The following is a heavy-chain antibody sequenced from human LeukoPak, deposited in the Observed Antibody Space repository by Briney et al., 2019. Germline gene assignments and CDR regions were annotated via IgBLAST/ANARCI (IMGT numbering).Heavy chain of an antibody. J-gene: IGHJ6*03. V-gene: IGHV3-48*01. D-gene: IGHD1-1*01. CDR1: GFTFSSYG. CDR3: ARESSSWNDVYYYYYMDV. CDR2: ISSSSSTI. Sequence: PGGSLRLSCAASGFTFSSYGMHWVRQAPGKGLEWVSYISSSSSTIYYADSVKGRFTISRDNAKNSLYLQMNSLRAEDTAVYYCARESSSWNDVYYYYYMDVWGKGTTVTVSS.